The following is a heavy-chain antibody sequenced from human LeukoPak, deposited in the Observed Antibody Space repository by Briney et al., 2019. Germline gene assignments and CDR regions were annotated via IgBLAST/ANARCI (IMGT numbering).Heavy chain of an antibody. CDR1: GFTFSSYA. Sequence: GGSLRLSCAASGFTFSSYAMHWVRQAPGKGLEWVAVISYDGSNKYYADSVKGRFTISRDNSKNTLYLQMNSLRAEDTAVYYCARADHSDAFDIWGQGTMVTVSS. V-gene: IGHV3-30-3*01. J-gene: IGHJ3*02. CDR2: ISYDGSNK. CDR3: ARADHSDAFDI.